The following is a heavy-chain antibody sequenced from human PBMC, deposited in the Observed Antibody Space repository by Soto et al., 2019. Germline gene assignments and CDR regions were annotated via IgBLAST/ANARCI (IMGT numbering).Heavy chain of an antibody. CDR3: ARSVEMATIDY. CDR2: IYHSGST. D-gene: IGHD5-12*01. V-gene: IGHV4-30-2*01. Sequence: ASETLSLTCAVSGGSISSGGYSWSWIRQPPGKGLEWIGYIYHSGSTYYNPSLKSRVTISVDRSKNQFSLKLSSVTAADTAVYYCARSVEMATIDYWGQGTLVTVSS. CDR1: GGSISSGGYS. J-gene: IGHJ4*02.